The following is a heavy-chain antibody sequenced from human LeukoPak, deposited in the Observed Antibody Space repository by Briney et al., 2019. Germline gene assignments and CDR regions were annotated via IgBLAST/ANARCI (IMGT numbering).Heavy chain of an antibody. D-gene: IGHD5-18*01. J-gene: IGHJ5*02. Sequence: SETLSLTCTVSGGSMSNYYWNWIRQPPGKGLEWIGYMSYTGSGKYNPSLKSRVTISVDTSKRQISLKLTSVTAADTAVYYCATNLPGYSYGYWVAWGQGTLVTVSS. CDR2: MSYTGSG. CDR3: ATNLPGYSYGYWVA. CDR1: GGSMSNYY. V-gene: IGHV4-59*01.